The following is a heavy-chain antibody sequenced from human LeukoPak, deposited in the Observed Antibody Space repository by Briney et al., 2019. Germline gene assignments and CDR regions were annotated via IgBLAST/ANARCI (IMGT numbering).Heavy chain of an antibody. D-gene: IGHD4-17*01. Sequence: GASVKVSCKASGYTFAAYYVHWMRQAPGQGLEWMGIISPTSGSTNYAQKFQGRITMTRDTSASTVYMELSSLRSDDTAMYYCARAAYGDCPRHWGQGTLVTVSS. CDR3: ARAAYGDCPRH. J-gene: IGHJ4*02. CDR2: ISPTSGST. V-gene: IGHV1-46*01. CDR1: GYTFAAYY.